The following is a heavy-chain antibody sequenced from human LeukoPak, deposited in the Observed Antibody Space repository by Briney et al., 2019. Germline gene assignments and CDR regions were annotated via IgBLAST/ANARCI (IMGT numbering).Heavy chain of an antibody. J-gene: IGHJ4*02. D-gene: IGHD3-9*01. CDR3: AKDRVLYDILTGYYDY. Sequence: GGSLRLSCTASGFTFSSYAMNWVRQAPGKGLEWVSGIGAGGTFTYYADSVKGRFTISRDNSRNTLYLQMNSLRAEDTAVYYCAKDRVLYDILTGYYDYWGQGTLVTVSS. CDR1: GFTFSSYA. V-gene: IGHV3-23*01. CDR2: IGAGGTFT.